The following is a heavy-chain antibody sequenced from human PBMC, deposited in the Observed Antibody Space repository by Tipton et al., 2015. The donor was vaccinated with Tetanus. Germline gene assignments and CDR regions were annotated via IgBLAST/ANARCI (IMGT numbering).Heavy chain of an antibody. CDR2: IIPIFGTA. V-gene: IGHV1-69*01. J-gene: IGHJ4*02. CDR3: ARVPYYYERGPFDY. D-gene: IGHD3-10*02. CDR1: GGTFSSYA. Sequence: QSGPEVKKPGSSVKVSCKASGGTFSSYAISWVRQAPGQGLEWMGGIIPIFGTANYAQKFQGRVTIAADESTSTAYMEQGSLRSEDTAVYYCARVPYYYERGPFDYWGQGTLVTVSS.